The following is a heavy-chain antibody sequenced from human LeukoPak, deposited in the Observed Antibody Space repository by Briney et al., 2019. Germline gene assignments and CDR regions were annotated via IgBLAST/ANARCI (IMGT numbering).Heavy chain of an antibody. CDR3: ARQTGAYYYYMDV. CDR2: IYYSGST. J-gene: IGHJ6*03. D-gene: IGHD7-27*01. Sequence: SETLSLTCTVSGGSISSSSYYWGWIRQPPGKGLEWIGSIYYSGSTYYNPSLKSRVTISVDTSKNQFSLKLSSVTAADTAVYYCARQTGAYYYYMDVWGKGTTVTVSS. CDR1: GGSISSSSYY. V-gene: IGHV4-39*01.